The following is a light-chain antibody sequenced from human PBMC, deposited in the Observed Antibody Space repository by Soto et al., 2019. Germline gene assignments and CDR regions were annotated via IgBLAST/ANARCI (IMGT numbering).Light chain of an antibody. J-gene: IGKJ1*01. CDR2: DAS. Sequence: DIQMTQSPSTLSASVGDRVTITCRASQNIGTSLAWYQQTPGKAPKLLISDASTLESGVPSRFSGSGSGTHITLTITRLEPDDSATYYCQPYNSYWTFGQGTKVDIK. V-gene: IGKV1-5*01. CDR1: QNIGTS. CDR3: QPYNSYWT.